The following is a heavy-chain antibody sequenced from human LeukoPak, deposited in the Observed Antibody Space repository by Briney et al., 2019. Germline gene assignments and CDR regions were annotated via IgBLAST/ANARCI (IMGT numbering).Heavy chain of an antibody. V-gene: IGHV3-30*18. D-gene: IGHD6-19*01. CDR2: ISFDGSNK. CDR1: GFTFSGYG. J-gene: IGHJ4*02. CDR3: AKSFEEQWLVQYYFDY. Sequence: GGSLRLSCAASGFTFSGYGMHWVRQAPGKGLEWVATISFDGSNKNYADSVKGRFTISRDNSKNTLYLQMNSLRAEDTAVYYCAKSFEEQWLVQYYFDYWGQGTLVTVSS.